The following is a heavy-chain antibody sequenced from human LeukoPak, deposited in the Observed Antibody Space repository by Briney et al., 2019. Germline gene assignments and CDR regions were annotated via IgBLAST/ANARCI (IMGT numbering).Heavy chain of an antibody. CDR2: IKSKGDGGTT. CDR3: NIDVPGGSYPFGY. CDR1: GSTFTNAW. J-gene: IGHJ4*02. Sequence: PGGSLRLSCAAFGSTFTNAWMSWVRQAPGKGLEWVGHIKSKGDGGTTNYAAPVQGRFTILRDDSKNTLYLQMNSLKTEDTAVYYCNIDVPGGSYPFGYWGQGTLVTVSS. V-gene: IGHV3-15*01. D-gene: IGHD1-26*01.